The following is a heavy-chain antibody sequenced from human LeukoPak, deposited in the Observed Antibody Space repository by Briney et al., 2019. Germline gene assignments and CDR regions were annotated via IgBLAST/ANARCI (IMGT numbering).Heavy chain of an antibody. V-gene: IGHV3-23*01. CDR3: AKDPRRHSSSWYFYYYYYMDV. Sequence: GGSLRLSCAVSGFTFSSYAMSWVRQAPGKGLEWVSAISGSGGSTYYADSVKGRFTISRDNSKNTLYLQMNSLRAEDTAVYYCAKDPRRHSSSWYFYYYYYMDVWGKGTTVTVSS. D-gene: IGHD6-13*01. CDR2: ISGSGGST. J-gene: IGHJ6*03. CDR1: GFTFSSYA.